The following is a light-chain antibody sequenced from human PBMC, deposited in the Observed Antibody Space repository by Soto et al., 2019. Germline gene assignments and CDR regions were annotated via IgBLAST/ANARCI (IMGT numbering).Light chain of an antibody. V-gene: IGKV3-15*01. CDR1: QSVSTN. J-gene: IGKJ1*01. CDR2: GAS. CDR3: QQYKNWPRT. Sequence: ETVMTQSPATLSVSPGESATVSCRASQSVSTNLAWYQQKPGQAPRLLIYGASSRVTAMLGRFSGSGSGTEFTLTISSLQSEDCAVYYCQQYKNWPRTFGKGTKVEI.